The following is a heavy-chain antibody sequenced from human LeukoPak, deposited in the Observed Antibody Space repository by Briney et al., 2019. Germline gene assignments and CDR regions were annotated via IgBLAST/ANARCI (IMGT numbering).Heavy chain of an antibody. CDR2: INHSGST. J-gene: IGHJ4*02. Sequence: YXXSFXXXYWSWIRQPPGKGLXWIGEINHSGSTNYXPSLKSRVTISVDTSXNQFSLKLSSVTAADTAVYYCAXXXXXXXXXXYSXFDYWGQGTLVTVSS. CDR1: XXSFXXXY. D-gene: IGHD2-21*01. CDR3: AXXXXXXXXXXYSXFDY. V-gene: IGHV4-34*01.